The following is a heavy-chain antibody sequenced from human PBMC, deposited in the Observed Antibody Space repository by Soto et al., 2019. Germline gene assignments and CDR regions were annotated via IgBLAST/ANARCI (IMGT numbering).Heavy chain of an antibody. J-gene: IGHJ6*02. V-gene: IGHV4-39*07. CDR1: GGSISSSSYY. CDR2: IYYSGST. Sequence: PSETLSLSCTVSGGSISSSSYYGGWIRQPPGKGLEWIGSIYYSGSTNYNPSLKSRVTISVDTSKNQFSLKLSSVTAADTAVYYCARDRRLGTVSYYYYGMDVWGQGTTVTVSS. CDR3: ARDRRLGTVSYYYYGMDV. D-gene: IGHD4-17*01.